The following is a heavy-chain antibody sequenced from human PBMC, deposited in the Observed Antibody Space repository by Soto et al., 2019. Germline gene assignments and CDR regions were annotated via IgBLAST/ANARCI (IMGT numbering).Heavy chain of an antibody. CDR2: ISGSGGST. D-gene: IGHD4-17*01. J-gene: IGHJ6*02. Sequence: GGSLRLSCAASGFTFSSYAMSWVRQAPGKGLEWVSAISGSGGSTYYADSVKGRFTISRDNSKNTLYLQMNSLRAEDTAVYYCAKATDYYYYYGMDVWGQGTTVTVSS. V-gene: IGHV3-23*01. CDR1: GFTFSSYA. CDR3: AKATDYYYYYGMDV.